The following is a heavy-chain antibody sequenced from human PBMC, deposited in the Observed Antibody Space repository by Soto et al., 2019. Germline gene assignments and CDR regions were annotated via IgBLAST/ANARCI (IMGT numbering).Heavy chain of an antibody. V-gene: IGHV1-69*01. J-gene: IGHJ6*02. CDR2: IIPISETT. Sequence: QVQLVQSGAEVQKPGSSVKVSCKSSGGTFSSYAISWVRQAPGQGLEWMGGIIPISETTNYAQKFQGRVTITADESKSTAYMDLSSPRSQDTAVYYCARSQGSSTSLEIYYYYYYGLDVWGQGTTVTVSS. D-gene: IGHD2-2*01. CDR3: ARSQGSSTSLEIYYYYYYGLDV. CDR1: GGTFSSYA.